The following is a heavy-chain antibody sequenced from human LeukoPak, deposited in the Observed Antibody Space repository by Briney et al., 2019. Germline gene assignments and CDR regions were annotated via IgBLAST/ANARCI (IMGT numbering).Heavy chain of an antibody. CDR2: ISNSGST. CDR1: GLSISSHY. Sequence: AETLSLTCTVSGLSISSHYWTWLRQSPVKGLEWFGYISNSGSTIYNLSLKTRVPISIDTSKNHFSLTLISVPAADAPVLYCGREALVGYFSYYYIDVWGKGTTVTVSS. V-gene: IGHV4-59*11. D-gene: IGHD2-15*01. CDR3: GREALVGYFSYYYIDV. J-gene: IGHJ6*03.